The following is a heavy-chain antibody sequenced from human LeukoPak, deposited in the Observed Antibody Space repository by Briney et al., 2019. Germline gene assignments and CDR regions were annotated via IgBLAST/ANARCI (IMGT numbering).Heavy chain of an antibody. J-gene: IGHJ4*02. D-gene: IGHD3-16*01. Sequence: PGGSLRLSCAASGFTFSSYSMNWVRQAPGKGLEWVANIKEDGTEKYYVDSVKGRFTISRDNAKNSLYLQMNSLRAEDTALYYCARDGGYFTYNYWGQGALVTVSS. CDR1: GFTFSSYS. CDR3: ARDGGYFTYNY. V-gene: IGHV3-7*01. CDR2: IKEDGTEK.